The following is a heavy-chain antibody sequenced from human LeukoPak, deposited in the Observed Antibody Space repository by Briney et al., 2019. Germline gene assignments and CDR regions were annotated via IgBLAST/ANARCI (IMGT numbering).Heavy chain of an antibody. CDR1: GFTFISYG. D-gene: IGHD3-10*01. Sequence: GGSLRLSCAASGFTFISYGMHWVRQAPGKGREWVAFIRYDGSNKYYAESVEGRFSISRDNSKNTVYLQMISLRAEDTAVYYCARFGSGFDYWGQGTLVTVSS. V-gene: IGHV3-30*02. CDR2: IRYDGSNK. J-gene: IGHJ4*02. CDR3: ARFGSGFDY.